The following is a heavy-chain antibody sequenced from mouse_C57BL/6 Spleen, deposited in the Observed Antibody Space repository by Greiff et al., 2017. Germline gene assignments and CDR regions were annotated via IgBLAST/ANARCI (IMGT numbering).Heavy chain of an antibody. V-gene: IGHV1-19*01. J-gene: IGHJ3*01. CDR3: ASDRGIYDSYLAY. CDR2: IIPDNGGT. D-gene: IGHD2-3*01. CDR1: GYTFTDYY. Sequence: VQLQQSGPVLVKPGASVKMSCKASGYTFTDYYMNWVKQSHGQSLEWIGVIIPDNGGTSNNQKFKGKATLTFDKSSSTAYMELNSLTSEDSAVYYCASDRGIYDSYLAYWGQGTLVTVSA.